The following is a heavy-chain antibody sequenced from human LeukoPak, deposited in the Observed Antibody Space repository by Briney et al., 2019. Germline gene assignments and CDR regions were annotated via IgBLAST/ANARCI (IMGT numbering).Heavy chain of an antibody. J-gene: IGHJ6*03. CDR2: IYSGGST. Sequence: PGGSLRLSCAASGFTVSSNYMSWVRQAPGKGLEWVSVIYSGGSTYYADSVKGRFTISRDNSKNTLYLQMNSLRAEDTAVYYCARELLGPLGTPDLWDMDVWGKGTTVTVSS. V-gene: IGHV3-53*01. CDR1: GFTVSSNY. CDR3: ARELLGPLGTPDLWDMDV. D-gene: IGHD3-16*01.